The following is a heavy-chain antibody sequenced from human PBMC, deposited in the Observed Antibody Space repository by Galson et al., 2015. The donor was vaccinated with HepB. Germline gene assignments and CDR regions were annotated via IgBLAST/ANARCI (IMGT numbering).Heavy chain of an antibody. J-gene: IGHJ2*01. Sequence: SLRLSCAASGFTFSNYAMSWVRQAPGKGLESVSYISSTGTTMYYADSAKGRFTISRDNAQNSLYLQMNSLRDEDTAVYYCARVYFGSGSSSAYWYFDLWGRGALVTVSS. V-gene: IGHV3-48*02. D-gene: IGHD3-10*01. CDR2: ISSTGTTM. CDR1: GFTFSNYA. CDR3: ARVYFGSGSSSAYWYFDL.